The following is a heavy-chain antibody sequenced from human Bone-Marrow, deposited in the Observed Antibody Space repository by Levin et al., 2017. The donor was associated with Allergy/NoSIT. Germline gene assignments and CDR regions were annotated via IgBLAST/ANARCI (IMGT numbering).Heavy chain of an antibody. CDR1: GGSISSYY. J-gene: IGHJ2*01. CDR2: IYYSGST. CDR3: ARRSRIMITFGGVIVSAYWYFDL. V-gene: IGHV4-59*08. Sequence: SETLSLTCTVSGGSISSYYWSWIRQPPGKGLEWIGYIYYSGSTNYNPSLKSRVTISVDTSKNQFSLKLSSVTAADTAVYYCARRSRIMITFGGVIVSAYWYFDLWGRGTLVTVSS. D-gene: IGHD3-16*02.